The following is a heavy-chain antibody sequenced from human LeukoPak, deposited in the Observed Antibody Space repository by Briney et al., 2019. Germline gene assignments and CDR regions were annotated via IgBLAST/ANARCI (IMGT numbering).Heavy chain of an antibody. CDR1: GFTFSSYS. CDR3: ARDRLYYDSSGYPEYFQH. Sequence: GGSLRLSCAASGFTFSSYSMNWVRQAPGKGLEWVSSISSSSSYIYYADSVKGRFTISRDNAKNSLYLQMNSLRAEDTAVYYCARDRLYYDSSGYPEYFQHWGQGTLVTVSS. J-gene: IGHJ1*01. CDR2: ISSSSSYI. D-gene: IGHD3-22*01. V-gene: IGHV3-21*01.